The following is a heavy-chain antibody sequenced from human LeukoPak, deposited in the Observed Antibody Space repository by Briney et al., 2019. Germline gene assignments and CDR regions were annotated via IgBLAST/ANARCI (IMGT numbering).Heavy chain of an antibody. CDR3: AREDGSYLEWFDP. CDR1: GGSISSYY. J-gene: IGHJ5*02. D-gene: IGHD1-26*01. V-gene: IGHV4-59*01. CDR2: MYYSGST. Sequence: SETLSLTCTVSGGSISSYYWSWIRQPPGKGLEWIGYMYYSGSTNYNPSLKSRVTISVDTPKNQFSLKLTSVTAADTAVYYCAREDGSYLEWFDPWGQGILVTGSS.